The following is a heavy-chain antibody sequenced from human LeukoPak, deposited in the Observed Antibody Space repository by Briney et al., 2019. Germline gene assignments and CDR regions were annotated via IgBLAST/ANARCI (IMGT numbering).Heavy chain of an antibody. J-gene: IGHJ4*02. V-gene: IGHV3-53*01. CDR2: IYSGGDT. CDR1: GFTVSSNY. D-gene: IGHD5-24*01. CDR3: MRGGSGSNSDY. Sequence: GGSLRLSCAASGFTVSSNYMSWVRQAPGKGLEWVSVIYSGGDTSYADSVKGRFTISRDSSKNTLYLQMNSLRAEDTAVYYCMRGGSGSNSDYWGQGTLVTVSS.